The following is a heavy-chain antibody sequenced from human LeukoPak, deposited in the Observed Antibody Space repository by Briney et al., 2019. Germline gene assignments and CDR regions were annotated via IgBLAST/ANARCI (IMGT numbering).Heavy chain of an antibody. J-gene: IGHJ1*01. CDR3: AKDLDDSSGFYSYHH. CDR2: ISGSGDGT. V-gene: IGHV3-23*01. Sequence: PGESLRLSCAASGFTFSSYAMSWARQAPGKGLEWVSTISGSGDGTYYADSVKGRFTISGDNSKNTVYLQMNSLRADDTAVYYCAKDLDDSSGFYSYHHWGQGTLVTVSS. D-gene: IGHD3-22*01. CDR1: GFTFSSYA.